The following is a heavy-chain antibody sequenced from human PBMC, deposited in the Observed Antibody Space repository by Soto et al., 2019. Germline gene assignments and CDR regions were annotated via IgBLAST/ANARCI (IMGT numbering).Heavy chain of an antibody. CDR1: GYTFTTIR. CDR2: IRPHNGDT. CDR3: ARDPSGWYDF. V-gene: IGHV1-18*01. J-gene: IGHJ5*01. D-gene: IGHD6-19*01. Sequence: QVQLVQSAAEVGKPGASGKVSCKASGYTFTTIRLTWVRQAPGQGLEWMGWIRPHNGDTQYAQKFQGRVTMTADTTTTTAYMEVRSLSTDDAAVFYCARDPSGWYDFWGQGTLVTVAS.